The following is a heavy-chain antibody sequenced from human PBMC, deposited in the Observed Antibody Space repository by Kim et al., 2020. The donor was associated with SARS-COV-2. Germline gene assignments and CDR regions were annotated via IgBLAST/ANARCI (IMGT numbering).Heavy chain of an antibody. V-gene: IGHV4-39*07. J-gene: IGHJ4*02. CDR1: GGSISSSSYY. CDR3: ARDSRDYVPWY. CDR2: IYYSGST. D-gene: IGHD3-16*01. Sequence: SETLSLTCTVSGGSISSSSYYWGWIRQPPGKGLEWIGSIYYSGSTYYNPSLKSRVTISVDTSKNQFSLKLSSVTAADTAVYYCARDSRDYVPWYWGQGT.